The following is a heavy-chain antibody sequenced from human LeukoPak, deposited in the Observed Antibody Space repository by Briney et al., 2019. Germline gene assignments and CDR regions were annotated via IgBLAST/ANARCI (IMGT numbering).Heavy chain of an antibody. J-gene: IGHJ4*02. V-gene: IGHV4-38-2*02. Sequence: SETLSLTCTVSGYSISSGYYWGWIRQPPGKGLEWIGSIYHSGITYYNPSLKSRVTILIDTSKNQFSLKLSSVTAADTAVYYCARQEKGDFDYWGQGTLVTVSS. CDR1: GYSISSGYY. CDR2: IYHSGIT. CDR3: ARQEKGDFDY.